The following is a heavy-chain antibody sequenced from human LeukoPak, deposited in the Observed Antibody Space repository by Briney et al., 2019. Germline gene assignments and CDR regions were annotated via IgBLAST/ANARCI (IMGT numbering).Heavy chain of an antibody. CDR3: ARESLKWLRSEYYYYYGMDV. CDR1: GGTLSSYA. CDR2: IIPIFGTA. V-gene: IGHV1-69*01. J-gene: IGHJ6*02. Sequence: GASVKVSCKASGGTLSSYAISWVRQAPGQGLEWMGGIIPIFGTANYAQKFQGRVTITADESTSTAYMELSSLRSEDTAVYYCARESLKWLRSEYYYYYGMDVWGQGTTVTVSS. D-gene: IGHD5-12*01.